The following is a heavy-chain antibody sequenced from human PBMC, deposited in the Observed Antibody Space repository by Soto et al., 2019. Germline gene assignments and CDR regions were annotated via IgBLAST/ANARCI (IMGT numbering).Heavy chain of an antibody. J-gene: IGHJ4*02. D-gene: IGHD1-1*01. CDR2: SFYSGST. CDR3: ARHYPIGNNWNYFDY. Sequence: SETLSLTCTVSNGSISTYYWGWILQPPGKGLEWIGYSFYSGSTNYNPSLESRVTISVDKSKNQFSLNVNSVTAADTAVYYCARHYPIGNNWNYFDYWGQGTLVTVS. V-gene: IGHV4-59*08. CDR1: NGSISTYY.